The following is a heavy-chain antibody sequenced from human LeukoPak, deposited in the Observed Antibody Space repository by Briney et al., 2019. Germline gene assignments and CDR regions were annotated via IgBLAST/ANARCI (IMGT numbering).Heavy chain of an antibody. Sequence: GGSLRLSCAASGFTFSSYAMSWVRQPPGKGLEWVSGISSSGGSTYYAESVKGRFTISRDNSKNTQFLRMNSLRAEDTAMYYCARPTKGVTAIDYWGQGTLVTVSS. D-gene: IGHD2-21*02. J-gene: IGHJ4*02. CDR1: GFTFSSYA. CDR3: ARPTKGVTAIDY. V-gene: IGHV3-23*01. CDR2: ISSSGGST.